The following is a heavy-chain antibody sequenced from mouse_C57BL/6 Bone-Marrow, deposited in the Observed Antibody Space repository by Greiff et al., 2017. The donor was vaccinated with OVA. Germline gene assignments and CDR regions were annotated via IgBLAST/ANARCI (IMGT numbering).Heavy chain of an antibody. Sequence: QVHVKQSGPGLVQPSQSLSITCTVSGFSLTSYGVHWVRQSPGKGLEWLGVIWSGGSTDYNAAFISRLSISKDNSKSQVFFKMNSLQADDTAIYYCARRGITTVVPFAYWGQGTLVTVSA. V-gene: IGHV2-2*01. CDR3: ARRGITTVVPFAY. D-gene: IGHD1-1*01. CDR1: GFSLTSYG. CDR2: IWSGGST. J-gene: IGHJ3*01.